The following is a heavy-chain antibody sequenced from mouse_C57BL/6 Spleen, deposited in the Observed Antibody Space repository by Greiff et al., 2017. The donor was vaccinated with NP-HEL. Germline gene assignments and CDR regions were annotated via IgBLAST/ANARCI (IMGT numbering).Heavy chain of an antibody. V-gene: IGHV1-55*01. CDR1: GYTFTSYW. Sequence: QVQLQQPGAELVKPGASVKMFCKASGYTFTSYWITWVKQRPGQGLEWIGDIYPGSGSTNYNEKFKSKATLTVDTSSSTAYMQLSSVTSEDSAVYYCASVATVDFDDWGQGTSLTVSS. D-gene: IGHD1-1*01. CDR2: IYPGSGST. CDR3: ASVATVDFDD. J-gene: IGHJ2*03.